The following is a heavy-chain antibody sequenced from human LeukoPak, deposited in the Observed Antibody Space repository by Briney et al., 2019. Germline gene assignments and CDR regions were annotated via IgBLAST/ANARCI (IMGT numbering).Heavy chain of an antibody. Sequence: PGGSLRLSCAASGFTFSIYAMSWVRQAPGKGLEWVSGISASGGSTYYADSVRGRFTIYRDNSKNTLYLQMNSLRAEDTAVYYCAKEAYDSSGSPQSAFDIWGQGTMVTVSS. CDR3: AKEAYDSSGSPQSAFDI. V-gene: IGHV3-23*01. D-gene: IGHD3-22*01. CDR2: ISASGGST. J-gene: IGHJ3*02. CDR1: GFTFSIYA.